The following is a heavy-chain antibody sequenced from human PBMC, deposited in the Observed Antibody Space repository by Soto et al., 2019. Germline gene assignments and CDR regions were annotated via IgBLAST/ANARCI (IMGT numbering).Heavy chain of an antibody. CDR1: GGSFSDYN. CDR3: ARHVGSGDVLTGYPRYNYYGMDV. V-gene: IGHV4-34*01. D-gene: IGHD3-9*01. Sequence: SETLSLTCAVYGGSFSDYNWNWIRQPPGKGLEWIGSINYSGKTYYSPSLKSRLTISVDTSRNQFSLKLRSVTATDTAVYYCARHVGSGDVLTGYPRYNYYGMDVWGQGTTVTSP. CDR2: INYSGKT. J-gene: IGHJ6*02.